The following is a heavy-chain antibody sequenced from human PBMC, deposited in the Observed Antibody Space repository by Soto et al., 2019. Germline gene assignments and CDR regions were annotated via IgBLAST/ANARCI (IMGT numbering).Heavy chain of an antibody. CDR2: IEGKTGGGTT. D-gene: IGHD3-16*01. CDR3: TTHNGYARSPRFDD. V-gene: IGHV3-15*07. Sequence: QLVESGGGLVRPGASLRLTCAVSGIAFTYASINWVRQVPGRGPEWVGRIEGKTGGGTTDYAAPVKGRVTISRDDSTNKVFMQLDNVTGEAAGVYYCTTHNGYARSPRFDDWGQGTQVTVSS. J-gene: IGHJ4*02. CDR1: GIAFTYAS.